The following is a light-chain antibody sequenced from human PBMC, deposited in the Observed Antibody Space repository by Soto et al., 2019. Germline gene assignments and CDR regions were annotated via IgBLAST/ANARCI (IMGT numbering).Light chain of an antibody. CDR1: QGISNN. V-gene: IGKV1-27*01. CDR2: AAS. CDR3: QKYDSAPLT. J-gene: IGKJ4*01. Sequence: DIQMIQPPSFLSSSVGDRVTITCRASQGISNNLAWYQQKPGKVPKLLIYAASTLQSGVPSRFSGSGSGTDFTLTITSLHPEDVATYYCQKYDSAPLTFGGGTKVEIK.